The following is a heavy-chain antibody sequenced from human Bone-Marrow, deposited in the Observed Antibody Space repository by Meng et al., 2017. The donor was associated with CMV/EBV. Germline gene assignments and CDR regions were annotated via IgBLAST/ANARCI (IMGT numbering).Heavy chain of an antibody. Sequence: GGSLRLSCAASGFTFSSYAMSWVRQAPGKGLEWVSVIYSGGSSTYYADSVKGRFTISRDNSKNTLYLQMNSLRAEDTAVYYCAKEQHPITIFGVAPFVGDYWGQGTLVTVSS. CDR3: AKEQHPITIFGVAPFVGDY. CDR1: GFTFSSYA. J-gene: IGHJ4*02. D-gene: IGHD3-3*01. CDR2: IYSGGSST. V-gene: IGHV3-23*03.